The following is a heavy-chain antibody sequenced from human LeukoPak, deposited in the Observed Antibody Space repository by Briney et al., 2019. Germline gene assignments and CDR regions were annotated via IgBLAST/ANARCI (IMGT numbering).Heavy chain of an antibody. CDR3: AREGSSWSHYYFDY. D-gene: IGHD6-13*01. J-gene: IGHJ4*02. V-gene: IGHV3-20*01. CDR2: INWNGGST. Sequence: GGSLRLSCAASGFTFDDYGMSWVRQAPGKGLEWVSGINWNGGSTGYADSVKGRFTISRDNAKNSLYLHMNSLRAEDTALYHCAREGSSWSHYYFDYWGQGTLVTVSS. CDR1: GFTFDDYG.